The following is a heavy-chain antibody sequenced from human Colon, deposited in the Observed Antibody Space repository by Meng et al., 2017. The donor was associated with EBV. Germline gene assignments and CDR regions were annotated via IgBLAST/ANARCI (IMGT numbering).Heavy chain of an antibody. D-gene: IGHD3-10*01. CDR1: GGSISSNGYY. CDR2: IYNSGST. J-gene: IGHJ4*02. CDR3: ARRRGGSGRDC. Sequence: LQLPESGPRLVMPQETLSLTCTVSGGSISSNGYYWDWVRHAHGKGLEWIGAIYNSGSTSYNPSLQSRVTMFVDTSKNQFSLMLTSVTATDTAVYYCARRRGGSGRDCWGQGTLVTVSS. V-gene: IGHV4-39*01.